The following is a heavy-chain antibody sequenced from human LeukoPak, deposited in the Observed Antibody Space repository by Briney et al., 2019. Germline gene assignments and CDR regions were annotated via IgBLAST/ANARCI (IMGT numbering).Heavy chain of an antibody. V-gene: IGHV3-49*03. J-gene: IGHJ4*02. D-gene: IGHD3-3*01. CDR1: GFTFGDYV. Sequence: HLGGSLRLSCTASGFTFGDYVVSWFRQAPGKGLEWVGFIRTKAYGGTTEYAASVKGRFTISRDDSESIAYLQMNSLKTEDTAVYYCTRGSDTVFGVARDGFDSWGQGTLVTVSS. CDR2: IRTKAYGGTT. CDR3: TRGSDTVFGVARDGFDS.